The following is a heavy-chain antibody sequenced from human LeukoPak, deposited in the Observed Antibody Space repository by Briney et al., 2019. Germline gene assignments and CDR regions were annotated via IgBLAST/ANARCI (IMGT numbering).Heavy chain of an antibody. D-gene: IGHD5-18*01. CDR2: ISYDGSNK. V-gene: IGHV3-30-3*01. CDR1: GFTFSSYA. CDR3: ARDRYSYSLNLIDY. J-gene: IGHJ4*02. Sequence: HPGGSLRLSCAASGFTFSSYAMHWVRQAPGKGLEWVAVISYDGSNKYYADSVKRRFTISRDNSKNTLYLQMNSLRAEDTAVYYCARDRYSYSLNLIDYWGQGTLVTVSS.